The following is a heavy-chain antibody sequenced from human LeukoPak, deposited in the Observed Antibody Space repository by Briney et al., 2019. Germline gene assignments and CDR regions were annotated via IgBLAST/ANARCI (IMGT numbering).Heavy chain of an antibody. J-gene: IGHJ3*02. CDR3: ARSSDSSGYYLGGDAFDI. V-gene: IGHV1-2*02. CDR2: INPNSGGT. D-gene: IGHD3-22*01. CDR1: AYTFTGYY. Sequence: ASVKVSCKASAYTFTGYYMHWVRQAPGQGLEWMGWINPNSGGTNYAKKFQGRVTMTRDTSISTAYMELSRLRSDDTAVYYCARSSDSSGYYLGGDAFDIWGQGTMVTVSS.